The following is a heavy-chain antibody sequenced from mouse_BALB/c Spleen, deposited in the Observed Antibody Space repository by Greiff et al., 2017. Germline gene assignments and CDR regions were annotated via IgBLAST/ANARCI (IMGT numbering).Heavy chain of an antibody. CDR2: ISSGGSYT. CDR1: GFTFSSYA. V-gene: IGHV5-9-4*01. CDR3: ARNGNYEGDY. Sequence: EVMLVESGGGLVKPGGSLKLSCAASGFTFSSYAMSWVRQSPEKRLEWVAEISSGGSYTYYPDTVTGRFTISRDNAKNTLYLEMSSLRSEDTAMYYCARNGNYEGDYWGQGTSVTVSS. D-gene: IGHD2-1*01. J-gene: IGHJ4*01.